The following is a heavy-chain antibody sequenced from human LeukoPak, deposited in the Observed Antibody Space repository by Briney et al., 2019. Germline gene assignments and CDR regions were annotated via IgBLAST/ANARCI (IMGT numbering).Heavy chain of an antibody. J-gene: IGHJ4*02. V-gene: IGHV4-59*01. CDR1: GGSISSYY. Sequence: SETLSLSCTVSGGSISSYYWSWIRQPPGKGLEWIGYIYYSGSTNYNPSLKSRVTISVDTSKNQFSLKLSSVTAAGTAVYYCARENPYYYDSSGPFYYFDYWGQGTLVTVSS. D-gene: IGHD3-22*01. CDR2: IYYSGST. CDR3: ARENPYYYDSSGPFYYFDY.